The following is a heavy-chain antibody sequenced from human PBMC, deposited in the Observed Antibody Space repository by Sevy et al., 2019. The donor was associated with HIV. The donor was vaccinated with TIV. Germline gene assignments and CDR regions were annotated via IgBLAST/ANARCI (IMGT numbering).Heavy chain of an antibody. V-gene: IGHV3-23*01. CDR1: GFTFSSYA. D-gene: IGHD5-12*01. J-gene: IGHJ4*02. CDR3: AKGMDIVATILENDY. CDR2: ISGSGGST. Sequence: GGSLRLSCAASGFTFSSYAVSWVRQAPGKGLEWVSAISGSGGSTYYADSVKGRFTISRDNSKNTLYLQMNSLRAEDTAVYYCAKGMDIVATILENDYWGQGTLVTVSS.